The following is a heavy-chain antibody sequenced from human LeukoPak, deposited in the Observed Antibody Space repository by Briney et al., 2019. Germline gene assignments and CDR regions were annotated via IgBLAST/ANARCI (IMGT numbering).Heavy chain of an antibody. CDR2: ISGSGGST. Sequence: GGSLRLSCAASGFTFSSYAMSWVRQAPGKGLEWVSAISGSGGSTYYADSVKGRLTISRDNSKNTLYLQMNSLRAEDTAVYYCAKVPPLRGGYSYGHDYWGQGTLVTVSS. CDR1: GFTFSSYA. D-gene: IGHD5-18*01. CDR3: AKVPPLRGGYSYGHDY. V-gene: IGHV3-23*01. J-gene: IGHJ4*02.